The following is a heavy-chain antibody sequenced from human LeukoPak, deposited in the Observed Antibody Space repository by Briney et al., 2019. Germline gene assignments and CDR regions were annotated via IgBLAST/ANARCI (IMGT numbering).Heavy chain of an antibody. D-gene: IGHD3-22*01. CDR3: ARVQYYYDSSGYKGLGYFDY. Sequence: PSETLSLTCTVSGGSISSYYWSWIRQPPGKGLEWIGSIYYSGSTYYNPSLKSRVTISVDTSKNQFSLKLSSVTAADTAVYYCARVQYYYDSSGYKGLGYFDYWGQGTLVTVSS. J-gene: IGHJ4*02. CDR2: IYYSGST. V-gene: IGHV4-30-4*08. CDR1: GGSISSYY.